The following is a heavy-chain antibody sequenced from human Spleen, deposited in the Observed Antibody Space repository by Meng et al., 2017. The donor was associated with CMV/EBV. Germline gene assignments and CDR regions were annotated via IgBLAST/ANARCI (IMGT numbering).Heavy chain of an antibody. Sequence: SETLSLTCAVYGGSFSGYYWSWIRQPPGKGLEWIGEINHSGSTNYNPSLKSRVTISVDTSKNQFSLKLSSVTAADTAVYYCARHLLFGELVLSWFDPWGQGTLVTVSS. CDR1: GGSFSGYY. V-gene: IGHV4-34*01. CDR2: INHSGST. D-gene: IGHD3-16*01. J-gene: IGHJ5*02. CDR3: ARHLLFGELVLSWFDP.